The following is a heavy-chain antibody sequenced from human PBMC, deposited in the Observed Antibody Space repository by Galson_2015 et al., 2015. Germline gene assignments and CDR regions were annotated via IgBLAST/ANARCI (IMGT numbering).Heavy chain of an antibody. J-gene: IGHJ3*01. CDR3: ARRMFQGVDAFDF. CDR2: TYYRSKWYN. CDR1: GDSVSSHSGV. D-gene: IGHD3-10*01. V-gene: IGHV6-1*01. Sequence: CAISGDSVSSHSGVWNWIRQSPSRGLEWLGKTYYRSKWYNDYAVSVKSRITINAETSKNQFSLQLNSVTPEDTAVYYCARRMFQGVDAFDFWGQGTMVTVSS.